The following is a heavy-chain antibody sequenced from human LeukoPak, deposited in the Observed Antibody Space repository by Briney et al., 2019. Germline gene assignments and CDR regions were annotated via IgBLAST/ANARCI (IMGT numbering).Heavy chain of an antibody. Sequence: GSVKVSCKASGYTFTSYGISWVRQAPGQGLEWMGWISAYNGNTNYAQKLQGRVTMTTDTSTSTAYMELRSLSSEDTAVYYCATGTIYCSSCSDDYWGQGTLVTVSS. V-gene: IGHV1-18*01. CDR3: ATGTIYCSSCSDDY. CDR2: ISAYNGNT. J-gene: IGHJ4*02. CDR1: GYTFTSYG. D-gene: IGHD2-2*01.